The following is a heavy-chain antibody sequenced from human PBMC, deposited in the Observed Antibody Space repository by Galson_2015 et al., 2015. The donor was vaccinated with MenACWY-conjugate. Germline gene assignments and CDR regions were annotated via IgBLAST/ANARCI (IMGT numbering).Heavy chain of an antibody. Sequence: SLRLSCAASGFTFSDSGMHWVRQAPGKGLEWVTFIRYDGNLKYYEDSVKGRFTISRDNSKNTLYLQMNSLGAEDTAVYYCAKVGASGSYCDVMPLDYWGQGALVTVSS. D-gene: IGHD3-10*01. V-gene: IGHV3-30*02. CDR3: AKVGASGSYCDVMPLDY. J-gene: IGHJ4*02. CDR2: IRYDGNLK. CDR1: GFTFSDSG.